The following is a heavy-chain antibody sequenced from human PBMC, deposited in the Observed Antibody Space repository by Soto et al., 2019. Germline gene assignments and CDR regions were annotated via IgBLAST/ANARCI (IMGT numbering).Heavy chain of an antibody. J-gene: IGHJ4*02. D-gene: IGHD3-3*01. CDR2: ISYDGSNK. V-gene: IGHV3-30*18. CDR3: AKNRGLRFLEWLSGTSDY. CDR1: GVTFSSYG. Sequence: PGGSLRLSCAASGVTFSSYGMHWFRQAPGKGLEWVAVISYDGSNKYYADSVKGRFTISRDNSKNTLYLQMNSLRAEDTAVYYCAKNRGLRFLEWLSGTSDYSGPAPLVTVSS.